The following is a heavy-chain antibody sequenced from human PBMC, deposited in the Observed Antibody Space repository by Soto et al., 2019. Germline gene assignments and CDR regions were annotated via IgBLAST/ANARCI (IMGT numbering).Heavy chain of an antibody. V-gene: IGHV4-4*07. D-gene: IGHD3-3*01. CDR2: IDNSGST. CDR1: GGSISNYF. Sequence: KPSETLSLTCTVSGGSISNYFCNWIRQPAGKGLEWIGCIDNSGSTNYNLSLKSRITMSADTSRNQFSLKLNSVTAADTAVYYCARGGQDFWSGPYDYWGQGALVTVSS. CDR3: ARGGQDFWSGPYDY. J-gene: IGHJ4*02.